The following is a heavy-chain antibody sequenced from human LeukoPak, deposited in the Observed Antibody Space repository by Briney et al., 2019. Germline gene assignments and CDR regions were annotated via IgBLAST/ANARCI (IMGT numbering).Heavy chain of an antibody. CDR2: ISAYNGNT. D-gene: IGHD5-18*01. CDR3: ASFGPYSFNHYYYGMDV. V-gene: IGHV1-18*01. Sequence: HGESLKISCKGSGYTFTSYGIGWVRQAPGQGLEWMGWISAYNGNTNYAQKLQGRVTMTTDTSTSTAYMGLRSLRSDDTAVYYCASFGPYSFNHYYYGMDVWGQGTTVTVSS. J-gene: IGHJ6*02. CDR1: GYTFTSYG.